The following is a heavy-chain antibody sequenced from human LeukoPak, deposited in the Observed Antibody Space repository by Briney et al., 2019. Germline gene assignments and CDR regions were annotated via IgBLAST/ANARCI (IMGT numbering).Heavy chain of an antibody. Sequence: GASVKVSCKASGYTFTGYYMHCVRQAPGQGLEWMGRINPNSGGTNYAQKFQGRVTMTRDTSISTAYMELSRLRSDDTAVYYCARDSSPYYRPRGRFDYWGQGTLVTVSS. D-gene: IGHD3-16*02. CDR2: INPNSGGT. J-gene: IGHJ4*02. CDR3: ARDSSPYYRPRGRFDY. V-gene: IGHV1-2*06. CDR1: GYTFTGYY.